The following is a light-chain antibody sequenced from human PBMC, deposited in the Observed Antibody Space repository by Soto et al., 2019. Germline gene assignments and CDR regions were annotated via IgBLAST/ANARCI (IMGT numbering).Light chain of an antibody. Sequence: DIQMTQSPSTLSASVGDRVTITCRASQSINMWLAWYQQKPGKAPKLLIYRASSLESGVPSRFSGSGSGTEFTLTISRLEPEDFAVYYCQQYGHSPWTFGQGTKVDIK. CDR1: QSINMW. CDR2: RAS. J-gene: IGKJ1*01. CDR3: QQYGHSPWT. V-gene: IGKV1-5*03.